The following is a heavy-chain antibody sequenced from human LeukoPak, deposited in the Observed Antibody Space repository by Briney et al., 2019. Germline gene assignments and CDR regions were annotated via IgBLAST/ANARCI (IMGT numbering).Heavy chain of an antibody. V-gene: IGHV3-7*01. J-gene: IGHJ6*02. CDR2: MNQDGSEK. CDR3: ATYTHWVAGDV. D-gene: IGHD3-16*01. CDR1: GFTFSDSW. Sequence: GGSLRLSCAASGFTFSDSWLSWVRQAPGKGLEWVANMNQDGSEKDYVDSVKGRFTISRDNARNSLYLQMGSLRAEDTAVYYCATYTHWVAGDVWGQGTTVTVSS.